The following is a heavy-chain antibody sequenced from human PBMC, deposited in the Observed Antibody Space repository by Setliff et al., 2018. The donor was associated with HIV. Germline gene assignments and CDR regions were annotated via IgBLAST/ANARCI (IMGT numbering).Heavy chain of an antibody. D-gene: IGHD3-16*01. CDR2: IYVNGKA. V-gene: IGHV4-4*07. Sequence: SETLSLTCNISGASMNSYYWSWVRQSAGQELEWIGRIYVNGKANYNPSLKSRVTMSVGKSKSQFSLLLRSVTAADTAVYYCVRERRWLQEYYYYMDVWGNGTTVTVSS. J-gene: IGHJ6*04. CDR1: GASMNSYY. CDR3: VRERRWLQEYYYYMDV.